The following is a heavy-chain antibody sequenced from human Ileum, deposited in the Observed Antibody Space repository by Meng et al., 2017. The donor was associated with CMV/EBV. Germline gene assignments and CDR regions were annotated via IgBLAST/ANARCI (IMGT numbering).Heavy chain of an antibody. Sequence: ASLKVSCKASGYTFTSYYMHWLRQAPGQGLEWRGIINPSGGSTSYAQKFQGRVTMTRDASTSTVYMELSSLRSEDTAVYYCARDLMVRRGSVGMDVWGQGTTVTVSS. V-gene: IGHV1-46*01. CDR1: GYTFTSYY. CDR3: ARDLMVRRGSVGMDV. D-gene: IGHD2-8*01. CDR2: INPSGGST. J-gene: IGHJ6*02.